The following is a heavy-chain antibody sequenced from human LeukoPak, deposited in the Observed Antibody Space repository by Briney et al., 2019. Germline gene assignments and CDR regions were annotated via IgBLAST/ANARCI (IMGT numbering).Heavy chain of an antibody. CDR1: GFTFSSYA. Sequence: GGSLRLSCAASGFTFSSYAMSWVRQAPGKGLEWVSGISGSGGSTYYADPVKGRFTISRDNPKNTLYLQMNGLRAEDTAVYYCAKDRLAARPYYFDYWGQGALVTVSS. V-gene: IGHV3-23*01. CDR2: ISGSGGST. D-gene: IGHD6-6*01. CDR3: AKDRLAARPYYFDY. J-gene: IGHJ4*02.